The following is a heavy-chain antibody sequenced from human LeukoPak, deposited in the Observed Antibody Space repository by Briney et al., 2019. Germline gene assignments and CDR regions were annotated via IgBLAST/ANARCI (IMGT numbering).Heavy chain of an antibody. J-gene: IGHJ6*02. CDR2: IYYSGST. Sequence: SETLSLTCTVSGGSISSSSYYWGWIRQPPGEGLEWIGSIYYSGSTYYNPSLKSRVTISVDTSKNQFSLKLSSVTAADTAVYYCAKDRGGFLMDVWGQGTTVTVSS. CDR3: AKDRGGFLMDV. V-gene: IGHV4-39*02. CDR1: GGSISSSSYY. D-gene: IGHD2-15*01.